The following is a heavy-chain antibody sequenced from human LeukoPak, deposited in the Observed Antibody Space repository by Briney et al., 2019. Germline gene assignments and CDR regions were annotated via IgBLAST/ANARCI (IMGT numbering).Heavy chain of an antibody. CDR3: ARVSFTYGPLDS. J-gene: IGHJ4*02. CDR2: IYYSGST. Sequence: SETLSLTCTVSGGSISSYYWSWIRQPPGKGLEWIGYIYYSGSTYYNPSLQSRLIISADTSMTQFSLRLRSVTAADTAVYYCARVSFTYGPLDSWGPGTLVTVSS. D-gene: IGHD4-17*01. V-gene: IGHV4-59*12. CDR1: GGSISSYY.